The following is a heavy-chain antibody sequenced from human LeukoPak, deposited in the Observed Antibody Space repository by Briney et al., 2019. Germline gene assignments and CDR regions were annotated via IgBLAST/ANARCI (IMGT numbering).Heavy chain of an antibody. J-gene: IGHJ4*02. CDR2: ISVSGGST. D-gene: IGHD4-17*01. V-gene: IGHV3-23*01. Sequence: QPGGSLRLSCAASGFPFSSYAMSWVRQAPGKGLEWVSAISVSGGSTYYADSVKGRFTVSRDNSKNTLYLQMNSLRAEDTAVYFCARETTDGYFDQWGQGTLVTVSS. CDR3: ARETTDGYFDQ. CDR1: GFPFSSYA.